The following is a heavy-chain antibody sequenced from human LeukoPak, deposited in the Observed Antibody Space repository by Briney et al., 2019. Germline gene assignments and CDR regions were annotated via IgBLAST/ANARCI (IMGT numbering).Heavy chain of an antibody. Sequence: GESLRISCKGSGYSFTSYWISWVRQMPEKGLEWMGRIDPSDSYTNYSPSFQGHVTISADKSISTAYLQWSSLKASDTAMYYCARLMVRGVTLYYYYGMDVWGKGTTVTVSS. CDR2: IDPSDSYT. D-gene: IGHD3-10*01. V-gene: IGHV5-10-1*01. CDR3: ARLMVRGVTLYYYYGMDV. CDR1: GYSFTSYW. J-gene: IGHJ6*04.